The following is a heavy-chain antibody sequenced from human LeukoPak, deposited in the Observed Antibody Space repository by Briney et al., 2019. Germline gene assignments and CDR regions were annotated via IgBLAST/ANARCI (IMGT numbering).Heavy chain of an antibody. CDR2: IYSSGST. CDR1: GGSISSCY. V-gene: IGHV4-4*07. Sequence: SETLSLTCTVSGGSISSCYWSWIRQPAGKGLEWIGRIYSSGSTNYNPSLKSRVTMSVDTSKNQFSLKLSSVTAADTAVYYCARGASAAHFDYWGQGTLVTVSS. D-gene: IGHD6-6*01. J-gene: IGHJ4*02. CDR3: ARGASAAHFDY.